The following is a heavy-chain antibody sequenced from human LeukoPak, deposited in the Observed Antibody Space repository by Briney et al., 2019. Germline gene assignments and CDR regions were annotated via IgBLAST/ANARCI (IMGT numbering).Heavy chain of an antibody. J-gene: IGHJ3*02. V-gene: IGHV3-7*05. CDR1: GFTFSRCW. Sequence: PGGALRLSCAASGFTFSRCWMSWVRQAPGKGREWVANINQDGSETYYVDSVKGRFTISKDNAKNSLYLQMNSLRAEDTAVYYCARDGRVAGLDGFDIWGQGTMVTVSS. D-gene: IGHD6-19*01. CDR3: ARDGRVAGLDGFDI. CDR2: INQDGSET.